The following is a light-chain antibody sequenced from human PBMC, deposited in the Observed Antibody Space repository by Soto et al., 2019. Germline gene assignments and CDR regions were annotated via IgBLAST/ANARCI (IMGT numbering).Light chain of an antibody. J-gene: IGLJ2*01. Sequence: QPVLTQSSSASASLGSSVKLTCTLSSGHRSYIIAWHQQQPGKAPRYLMKLEGSGSYNKGSGVPDRFSVSSSGADRYLTISNLQSEDEADYCCESWDSNIRVFGGGTKLTVL. V-gene: IGLV4-60*03. CDR3: ESWDSNIRV. CDR1: SGHRSYI. CDR2: LEGSGSY.